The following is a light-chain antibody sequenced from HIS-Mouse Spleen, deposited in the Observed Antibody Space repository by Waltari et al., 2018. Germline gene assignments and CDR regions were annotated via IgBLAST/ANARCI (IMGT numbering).Light chain of an antibody. CDR2: AAS. Sequence: DIQLTQSPSFLSASVGDRFTITCRASQGISSYLAWYQQKPGKAPKLLNYAASTLQSGVPSRFSGSGSGTEFTLTISSLQPEDFATYYCQQLNSYPPYTFGQGTKLEIK. CDR1: QGISSY. CDR3: QQLNSYPPYT. V-gene: IGKV1-9*01. J-gene: IGKJ2*01.